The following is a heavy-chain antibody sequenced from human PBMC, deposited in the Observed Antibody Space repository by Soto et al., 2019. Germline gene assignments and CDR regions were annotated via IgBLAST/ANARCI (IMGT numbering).Heavy chain of an antibody. CDR3: AMDLYGGSSGFGS. J-gene: IGHJ5*02. CDR2: ISSDGSKK. Sequence: QVQLVESGGGVVQPGRSLRLSCVASGFTFSNNGIHWVRQAPGKGLEWVAVISSDGSKKYYADSVQGRFTISRDNSRNTLYLQMNRLRAEDTAVCSSAMDLYGGSSGFGSWGQGNLVSVSS. D-gene: IGHD2-15*01. CDR1: GFTFSNNG. V-gene: IGHV3-30*03.